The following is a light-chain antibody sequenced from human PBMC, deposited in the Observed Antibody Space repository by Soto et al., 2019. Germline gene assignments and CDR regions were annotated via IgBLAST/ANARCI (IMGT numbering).Light chain of an antibody. J-gene: IGKJ4*01. CDR3: HRCRNLLT. V-gene: IGKV3D-20*02. Sequence: IMSPQPPGTLALSTGELATLYCMASQRVGSDYLAWYQQKPGQGPRLLIYNASSRATGIPARFSGRGSGTDFTLTISSLEREDFAVYYCHRCRNLLTFGGGTKVDIK. CDR2: NAS. CDR1: QRVGSDY.